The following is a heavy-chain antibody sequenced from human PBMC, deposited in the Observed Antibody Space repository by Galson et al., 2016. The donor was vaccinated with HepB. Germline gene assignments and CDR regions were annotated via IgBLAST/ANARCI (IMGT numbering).Heavy chain of an antibody. D-gene: IGHD3-22*01. CDR3: ARGGWLPRHMDYYYYGLDG. V-gene: IGHV3-11*01. J-gene: IGHJ6*02. CDR1: GFAFDDFY. Sequence: LRLSCAASGFAFDDFYMSWIRQAPGKGLEWIAYISSSGSSTYYADSVRGRFTISRDSAKNSLFLQMKSLRADDTALYYCARGGWLPRHMDYYYYGLDGWGQGTTVTVSS. CDR2: ISSSGSST.